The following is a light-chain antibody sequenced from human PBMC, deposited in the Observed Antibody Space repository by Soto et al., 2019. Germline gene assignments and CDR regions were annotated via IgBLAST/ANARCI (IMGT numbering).Light chain of an antibody. CDR3: TSYTSSTPFYA. Sequence: SVLTQPASVSGSAGQSIAISCTGVRTDVADGYDYVSWYQQHPGQAPQLIIYDVSNRPSGVSDRFSGSKSGNTASLTISGLQAEDEAEYYCTSYTSSTPFYAFGTGTKVTAL. CDR1: RTDVADGYDY. J-gene: IGLJ1*01. CDR2: DVS. V-gene: IGLV2-14*03.